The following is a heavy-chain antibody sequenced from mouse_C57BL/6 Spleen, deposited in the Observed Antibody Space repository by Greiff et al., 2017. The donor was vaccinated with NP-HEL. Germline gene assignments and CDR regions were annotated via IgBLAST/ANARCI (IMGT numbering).Heavy chain of an antibody. CDR1: GYTFTSYT. V-gene: IGHV1-4*01. CDR2: INPSSGYT. CDR3: ARRAVVATEAMDY. Sequence: VQLQQSGAELARPGASVKMSCKASGYTFTSYTMHWVKQRPGQGLEWIGYINPSSGYTKYNQKFKDKATLTADKSSSTAYMQLSSLTSEDSAVYYCARRAVVATEAMDYWGLGTSVTVSS. J-gene: IGHJ4*01. D-gene: IGHD1-1*01.